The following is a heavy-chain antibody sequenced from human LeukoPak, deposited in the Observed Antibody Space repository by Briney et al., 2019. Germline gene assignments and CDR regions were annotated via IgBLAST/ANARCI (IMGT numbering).Heavy chain of an antibody. CDR2: INPNSGGT. CDR3: ARQSGYYFTTFDY. J-gene: IGHJ4*02. V-gene: IGHV1-2*02. Sequence: GASVKVSCKASGGTFSSYAISWVRQAPGQGLEWMGWINPNSGGTNYAQKFQGRVTMTGDTSISTAYMELSRLRSDDTAVYYCARQSGYYFTTFDYWGQGTLVTVSS. CDR1: GGTFSSYA. D-gene: IGHD3-22*01.